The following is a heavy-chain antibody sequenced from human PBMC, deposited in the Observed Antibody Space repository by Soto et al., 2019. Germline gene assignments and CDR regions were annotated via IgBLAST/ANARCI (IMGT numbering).Heavy chain of an antibody. Sequence: QVQLVESGGGLVKPGGSLRLSCAASGFTFGDRYMHWIRQSAGKGLEWVSYISNSGNFTYYADSVKGRFTISRDNAKNALNLQMNSLRAEDAAIYYCASVAGTDFDQWGQGTLVTVSS. CDR1: GFTFGDRY. D-gene: IGHD6-19*01. CDR2: ISNSGNFT. V-gene: IGHV3-11*01. J-gene: IGHJ4*02. CDR3: ASVAGTDFDQ.